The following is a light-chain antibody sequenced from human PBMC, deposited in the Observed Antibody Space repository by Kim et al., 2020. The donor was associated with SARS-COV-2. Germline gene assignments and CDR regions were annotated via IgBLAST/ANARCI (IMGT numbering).Light chain of an antibody. J-gene: IGKJ2*01. V-gene: IGKV1-5*01. CDR2: DAS. CDR3: QQYSTYPYS. CDR1: ESISSW. Sequence: SASVGYSVTITCLASESISSWLAWYQQKPGKAPKLLIYDASDLESGVPSRFIGTGSGTDFTLTISSLQPDDFATYCCQQYSTYPYSFGQGTKLEI.